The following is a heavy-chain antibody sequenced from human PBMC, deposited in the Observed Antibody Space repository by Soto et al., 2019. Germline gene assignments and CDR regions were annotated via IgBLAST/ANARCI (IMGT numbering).Heavy chain of an antibody. V-gene: IGHV1-2*02. CDR2: VNPNTGVT. J-gene: IGHJ5*02. Sequence: PSVKVSCKASGYTFTAFYMNWVRQAPGQGLECMGWVNPNTGVTKYAQKFQGRVTMTRDTSINTAYMELSGLTSDDTAVYYCTTLRLDPWGQGTLVTVSS. CDR1: GYTFTAFY. CDR3: TTLRLDP. D-gene: IGHD3-9*01.